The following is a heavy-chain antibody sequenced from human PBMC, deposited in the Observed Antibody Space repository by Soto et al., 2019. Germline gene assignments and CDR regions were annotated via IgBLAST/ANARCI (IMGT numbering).Heavy chain of an antibody. CDR1: GGSLSSGAYY. J-gene: IGHJ3*01. D-gene: IGHD3-10*01. CDR2: IFYSGST. V-gene: IGHV4-31*03. CDR3: ARNALLTTATRRAWETYDV. Sequence: NPSETLSLTCTVSGGSLSSGAYYWGWIRQHPGQGLEWIGYIFYSGSTYYNPSLKSRVTISIDTSKNQFSLRLTSVTAADTAAYYCARNALLTTATRRAWETYDVWGQGTMVTVSS.